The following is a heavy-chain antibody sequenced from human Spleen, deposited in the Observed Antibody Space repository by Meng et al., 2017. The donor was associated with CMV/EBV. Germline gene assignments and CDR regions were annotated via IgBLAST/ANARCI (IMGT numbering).Heavy chain of an antibody. D-gene: IGHD1-26*01. J-gene: IGHJ3*02. CDR2: INPFTGGT. Sequence: ASVKVSCKASGYTFTSYYMHWVRQAPGQGLEWMGWINPFTGGTNYAQKFQGRIIMTRDTSINTASVELSRLRSDDTAVYYCARAHAVGPPNWRADPFDIWGQGAMVTVSS. CDR3: ARAHAVGPPNWRADPFDI. V-gene: IGHV1-2*02. CDR1: GYTFTSYY.